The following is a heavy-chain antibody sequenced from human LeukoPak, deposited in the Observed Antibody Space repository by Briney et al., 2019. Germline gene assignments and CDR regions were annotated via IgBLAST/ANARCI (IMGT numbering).Heavy chain of an antibody. V-gene: IGHV4-34*01. D-gene: IGHD3-10*01. Sequence: SETLSLTCAVYGGSFSGYYWSWIRQPPGKGLEWIGEINHSGSTNYNPSLKSRVTISVDTSKNQFSLKLSSVTAADTAVYYCARLYGSGNNWGQGTLVTASS. CDR1: GGSFSGYY. CDR3: ARLYGSGNN. CDR2: INHSGST. J-gene: IGHJ4*02.